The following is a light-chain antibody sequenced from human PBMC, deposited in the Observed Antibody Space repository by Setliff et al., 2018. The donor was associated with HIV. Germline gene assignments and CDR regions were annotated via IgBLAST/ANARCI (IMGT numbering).Light chain of an antibody. CDR1: RSNIGSGP. V-gene: IGLV1-44*01. CDR2: SNN. CDR3: AAFDDTLNGPV. J-gene: IGLJ1*01. Sequence: QSALTQPPSASGSPGQRVTISCSGSRSNIGSGPVNWYQQLPGAAPKLLIYSNNQRPSGVPDRFSASKSGTSASLAISGLQSEDESDYFCAAFDDTLNGPVFGTGTKGTVL.